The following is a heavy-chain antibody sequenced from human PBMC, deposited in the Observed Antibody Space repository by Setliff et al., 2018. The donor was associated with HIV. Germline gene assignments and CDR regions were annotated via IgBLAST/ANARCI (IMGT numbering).Heavy chain of an antibody. CDR2: IIPIARAP. CDR1: GYTFTTSY. D-gene: IGHD6-13*01. V-gene: IGHV1-46*01. J-gene: IGHJ4*02. CDR3: AKRLAGSNTWYHFDN. Sequence: GASVKVSCKASGYTFTTSYMHWVRQAPGQGLEWMGGIIPIARAPNYAQKFQDRVIMNRDTSTSTVYMELSSLKSEDTAVYYCAKRLAGSNTWYHFDNWGQGTLVTVSS.